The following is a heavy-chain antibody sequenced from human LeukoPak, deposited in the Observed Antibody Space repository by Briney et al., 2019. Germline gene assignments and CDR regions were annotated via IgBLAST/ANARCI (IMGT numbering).Heavy chain of an antibody. D-gene: IGHD3-10*01. J-gene: IGHJ6*02. CDR1: GYTFTGYY. CDR3: ARDGAQYYYGSGSYNGMDV. Sequence: ASVNVSCKASGYTFTGYYMHWVRPAPRQGVEWMGWINPNSGGTNYAQKFQGRVTMTRDTSISTAYMELSRLRSDDTAVYYCARDGAQYYYGSGSYNGMDVWGQGTTVTVSS. CDR2: INPNSGGT. V-gene: IGHV1-2*02.